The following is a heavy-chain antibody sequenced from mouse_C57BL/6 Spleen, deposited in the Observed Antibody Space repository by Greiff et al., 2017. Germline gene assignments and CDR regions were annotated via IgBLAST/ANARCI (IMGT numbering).Heavy chain of an antibody. CDR2: IYPRSGNT. Sequence: QVQLKESGAELARPGASVKLSCKASGYTFTSYGISWVKQRTGQGLEWIGEIYPRSGNTYYNEKFKGKATLTADKSSSTAYMELRSLTSEDSAVYFCARDDYEGYYAMDYWGQGTSVTVSS. J-gene: IGHJ4*01. CDR1: GYTFTSYG. D-gene: IGHD2-4*01. CDR3: ARDDYEGYYAMDY. V-gene: IGHV1-81*01.